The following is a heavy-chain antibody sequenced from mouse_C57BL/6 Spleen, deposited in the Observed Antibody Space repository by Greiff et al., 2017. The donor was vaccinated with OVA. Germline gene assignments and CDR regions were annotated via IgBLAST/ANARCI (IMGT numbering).Heavy chain of an antibody. J-gene: IGHJ2*01. V-gene: IGHV1-82*01. CDR3: AREGGYYGYDGGYFDY. D-gene: IGHD2-2*01. CDR1: GYAFSSSW. CDR2: IYPGDGDT. Sequence: VQLQQSGPELVKPGASVKISSKASGYAFSSSWMNWVKQRPGKGLEWIGRIYPGDGDTNYNGKFKGKATLTADKSSSTAYMQLSSLTSEDSAVYFCAREGGYYGYDGGYFDYWGQGTTLTVSS.